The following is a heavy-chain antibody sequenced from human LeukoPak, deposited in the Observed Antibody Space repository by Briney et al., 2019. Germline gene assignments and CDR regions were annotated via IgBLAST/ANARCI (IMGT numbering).Heavy chain of an antibody. J-gene: IGHJ5*02. D-gene: IGHD3-3*01. CDR3: AREGDDFWSGYYRHNWFDP. Sequence: KPSETLSLTCTVSGGSISSSSYYWGWIRQPPGKGLEWIGSIYYSGSTYYNPSLKSRVTISVDTSKNQFSLTLSSVTAADTAVYYCAREGDDFWSGYYRHNWFDPWGQGTLVTVSS. V-gene: IGHV4-39*02. CDR1: GGSISSSSYY. CDR2: IYYSGST.